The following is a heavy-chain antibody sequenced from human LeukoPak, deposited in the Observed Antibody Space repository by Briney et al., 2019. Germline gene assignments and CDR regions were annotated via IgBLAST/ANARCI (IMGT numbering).Heavy chain of an antibody. D-gene: IGHD3-10*01. V-gene: IGHV4-4*02. CDR2: IYQSGRT. J-gene: IGHJ4*02. CDR1: GASITSRNW. CDR3: AREELGGERGIDF. Sequence: SETLSLTCGVSGASITSRNWWSWVRQSPGKGLEWIGEIYQSGRTNYNPSLKSRVSMSIDESKNQFSLQLNSVTAADTAVYYCAREELGGERGIDFWGQGTLVTVSS.